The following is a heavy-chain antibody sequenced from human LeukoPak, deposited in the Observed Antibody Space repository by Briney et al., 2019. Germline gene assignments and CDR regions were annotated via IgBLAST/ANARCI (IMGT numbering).Heavy chain of an antibody. D-gene: IGHD3-3*01. V-gene: IGHV3-48*03. CDR3: ARGLSSDYDFWSSPNY. CDR2: ISSSGSTI. CDR1: GFTFSSYE. Sequence: GGSRRLSCAASGFTFSSYEMNWVRQAPGKGLEWVSYISSSGSTIYYADSVKGRFTISRDNAKNSLYLQMNSLRAEDTAVYYCARGLSSDYDFWSSPNYWGQGTLVTVSS. J-gene: IGHJ4*02.